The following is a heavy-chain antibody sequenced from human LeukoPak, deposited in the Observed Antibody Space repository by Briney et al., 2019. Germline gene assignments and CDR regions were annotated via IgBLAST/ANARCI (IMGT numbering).Heavy chain of an antibody. D-gene: IGHD3-10*01. V-gene: IGHV3-43*01. CDR1: GFTFDDYA. CDR2: ISWEGYTT. Sequence: PGGSLRVSCAASGFTFDDYAMHWVRQAPGKGLEWVSLISWEGYTTYYADSVRGRFTISRDNSKNSLFLEMKSLTTDDTAFYYCTRDTDFGSPTNYFDHWGQGTLVSVSS. CDR3: TRDTDFGSPTNYFDH. J-gene: IGHJ4*02.